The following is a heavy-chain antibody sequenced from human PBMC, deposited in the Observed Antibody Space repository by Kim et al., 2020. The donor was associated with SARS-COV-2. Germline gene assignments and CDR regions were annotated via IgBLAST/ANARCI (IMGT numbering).Heavy chain of an antibody. D-gene: IGHD1-26*01. V-gene: IGHV3-15*01. J-gene: IGHJ3*01. CDR3: TADVLSVAFDL. Sequence: TDYAAPVKGRFTISRDDTKNTLYLQMHSLNTEDSSVCYCTADVLSVAFDLWGQGTMVPVSS. CDR2: T.